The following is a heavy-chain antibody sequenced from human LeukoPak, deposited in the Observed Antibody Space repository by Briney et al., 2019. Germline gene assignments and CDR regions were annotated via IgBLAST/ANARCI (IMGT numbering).Heavy chain of an antibody. V-gene: IGHV3-30*02. CDR2: IWYDGSNK. CDR3: ANGPDCSSTSCYWSYFDY. D-gene: IGHD2-2*01. Sequence: GGTLSLSCAASGFTFSSYGMHWVRQAPGKGLEWVAFIWYDGSNKYYADSVTGRFTISRDNSKNTLYPQMNSLRAEDTAVYYCANGPDCSSTSCYWSYFDYWAREPWSPSPQ. J-gene: IGHJ4*02. CDR1: GFTFSSYG.